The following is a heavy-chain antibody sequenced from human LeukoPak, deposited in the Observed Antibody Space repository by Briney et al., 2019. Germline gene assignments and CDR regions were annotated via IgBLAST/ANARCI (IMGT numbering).Heavy chain of an antibody. J-gene: IGHJ3*02. V-gene: IGHV3-21*01. D-gene: IGHD3-10*01. CDR3: AREQDGFDAFDI. CDR1: GFTFSSYS. Sequence: GGSLRLSCAASGFTFSSYSMNWVRQAPGKGLEWVSSISSSSSYIYYADSVKGRFTISRDNAKNSLYLQMNSLRAEDTAVYYCAREQDGFDAFDIWGQGTMVTVSS. CDR2: ISSSSSYI.